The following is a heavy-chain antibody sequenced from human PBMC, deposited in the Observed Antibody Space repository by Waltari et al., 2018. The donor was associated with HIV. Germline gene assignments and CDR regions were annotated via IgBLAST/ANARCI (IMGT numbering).Heavy chain of an antibody. V-gene: IGHV1-2*06. J-gene: IGHJ5*02. CDR1: GYTFTGDY. Sequence: QVQLVQSGSEVKKPGASVKVSCKASGYTFTGDYMHWVRQAPGQGLEWMGRLNPNSGGKNDAQKFQGRVTMTRDPSISTAYMELSRLRSDDTAVYYCARDDSSGYYYVGRWFDPWGQGTLVTVSS. CDR3: ARDDSSGYYYVGRWFDP. D-gene: IGHD3-22*01. CDR2: LNPNSGGK.